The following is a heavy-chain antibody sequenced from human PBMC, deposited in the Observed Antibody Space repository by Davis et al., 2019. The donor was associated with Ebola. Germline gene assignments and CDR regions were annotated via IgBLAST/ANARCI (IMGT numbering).Heavy chain of an antibody. V-gene: IGHV1-3*01. Sequence: ASVKVSCKASGYTFASYAMHWVRQAPGQRLEWMGWINAGNGNTKYSQKFQGRVTITRDTSASTAYMELSSLRSEDTAVYYCARRGDTAMVTANWFDPWGQGTLVTVSS. CDR3: ARRGDTAMVTANWFDP. CDR1: GYTFASYA. J-gene: IGHJ5*02. CDR2: INAGNGNT. D-gene: IGHD5-18*01.